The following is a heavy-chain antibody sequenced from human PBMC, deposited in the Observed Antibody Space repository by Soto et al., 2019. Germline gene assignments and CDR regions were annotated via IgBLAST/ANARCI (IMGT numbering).Heavy chain of an antibody. Sequence: QVQLVESGGGVVQPGRSLRLSCAASGFTFSNYGMHWVRQAPGKGLEWVAVISYDESKKYYADSVKGRFTISRDISKNTLELQMNSLRAEDTAVYYCAKDKGPWYYGMDVWGQGTTATVSS. CDR2: ISYDESKK. J-gene: IGHJ6*02. V-gene: IGHV3-30*18. CDR3: AKDKGPWYYGMDV. CDR1: GFTFSNYG.